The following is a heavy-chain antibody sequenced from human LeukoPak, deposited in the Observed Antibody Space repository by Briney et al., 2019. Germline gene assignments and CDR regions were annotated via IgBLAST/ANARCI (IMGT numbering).Heavy chain of an antibody. CDR2: ISAYTGNT. V-gene: IGHV1-18*01. CDR1: GYTFTTFG. D-gene: IGHD2-2*01. J-gene: IGHJ4*02. CDR3: TRVSSTTCDCPDYFDS. Sequence: GASVKVSCKASGYTFTTFGISWVRQAPGQGLEWMGWISAYTGNTDYVRKFQGRVTITTDTSTTTAYMELRGLRSDDTAVYCCTRVSSTTCDCPDYFDSWGQGTLVTVSS.